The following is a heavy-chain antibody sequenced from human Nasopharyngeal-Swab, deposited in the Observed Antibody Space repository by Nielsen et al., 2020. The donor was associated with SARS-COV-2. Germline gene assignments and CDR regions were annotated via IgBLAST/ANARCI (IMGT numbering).Heavy chain of an antibody. D-gene: IGHD1-26*01. CDR3: ATGAVSGTTYAEYFQN. Sequence: GESLKISCAASGFTFTTYSMNWIRQTPGKGLEWVSYSTSSGSYIWYADSVKGRFTISRDNAKNSLFLQMNSLRDEDTAVYYCATGAVSGTTYAEYFQNWGQGTLVTVSS. CDR2: STSSGSYI. CDR1: GFTFTTYS. V-gene: IGHV3-48*02. J-gene: IGHJ1*01.